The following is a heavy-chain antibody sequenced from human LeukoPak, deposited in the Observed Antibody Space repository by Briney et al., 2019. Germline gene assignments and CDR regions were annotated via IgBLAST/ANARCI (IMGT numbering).Heavy chain of an antibody. CDR1: GGSFSGYY. V-gene: IGHV4-34*01. CDR3: ARGVYDYVWGSYRHDAFDI. Sequence: SETLSLTCAVYGGSFSGYYWSWIRQPPGKGLEWIGEINHSGSTNYNPSLKSRVTLSVDTSKNQFSLKLSSVTAADTAVYYCARGVYDYVWGSYRHDAFDIWGQGTMVTVSS. J-gene: IGHJ3*02. CDR2: INHSGST. D-gene: IGHD3-16*02.